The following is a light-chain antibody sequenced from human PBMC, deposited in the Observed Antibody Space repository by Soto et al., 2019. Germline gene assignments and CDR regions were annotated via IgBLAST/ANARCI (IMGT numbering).Light chain of an antibody. CDR1: NIGSKS. J-gene: IGLJ3*02. Sequence: SYELTHPPSVSVAPGQTARITCERNNIGSKSVHWYQQKPGQAPVLVVYGDSDRPSGNPERFSGSNSGSTVTLTISGAQVDDEGDYYCYSATDDHVVLFGGGTKVTVL. V-gene: IGLV3-21*02. CDR3: YSATDDHVVL. CDR2: GDS.